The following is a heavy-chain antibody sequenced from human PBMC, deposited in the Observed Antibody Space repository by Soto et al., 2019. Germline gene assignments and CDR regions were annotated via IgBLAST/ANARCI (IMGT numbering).Heavy chain of an antibody. CDR1: GFIVSSNY. Sequence: EVQLVESGGGLVQPGGSLRLSCAASGFIVSSNYMSWVRQAPGKGPEWVALIYSGGTTHYAESVKGRFTISRDKSKNTLYLQMNGLSAEDRAVYYCARRWGWGHGTMVTVSS. CDR2: IYSGGTT. CDR3: ARRWG. D-gene: IGHD3-16*01. J-gene: IGHJ3*01. V-gene: IGHV3-66*01.